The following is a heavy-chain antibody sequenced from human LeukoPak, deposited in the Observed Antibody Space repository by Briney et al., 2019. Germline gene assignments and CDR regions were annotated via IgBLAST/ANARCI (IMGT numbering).Heavy chain of an antibody. CDR1: GGSISSYY. J-gene: IGHJ1*01. CDR3: ARSTYYHDSSGYFVGYFQH. D-gene: IGHD3-22*01. V-gene: IGHV4-59*01. Sequence: SETLSLTCTVSGGSISSYYWSWIRQPPGKGLEWIGYIFYTGSTNYNPSLKSRVTISVDTSKNQFSLKLNSVTAADTAVYYCARSTYYHDSSGYFVGYFQHWGQGTLVTVSS. CDR2: IFYTGST.